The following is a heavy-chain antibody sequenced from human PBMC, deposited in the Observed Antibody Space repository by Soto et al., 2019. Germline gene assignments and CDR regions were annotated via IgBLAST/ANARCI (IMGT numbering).Heavy chain of an antibody. V-gene: IGHV1-2*04. CDR3: ARGWGYNYGDYFDY. Sequence: QVQLVQSGAEVKKPGASVKVSCKASGYTFTGYYMHWVRQAPGQGLEWMGWINPNSGGTNYAQKYQGWVTMTRDTSISTAYMELTRLRSDDTAVYYCARGWGYNYGDYFDYWGQGTLVTVSS. J-gene: IGHJ4*02. CDR2: INPNSGGT. CDR1: GYTFTGYY. D-gene: IGHD5-12*01.